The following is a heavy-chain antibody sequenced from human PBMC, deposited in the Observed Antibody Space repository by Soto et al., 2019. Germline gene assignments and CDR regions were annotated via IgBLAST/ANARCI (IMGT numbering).Heavy chain of an antibody. V-gene: IGHV3-64D*06. CDR1: GSGFSFSNYA. D-gene: IGHD3-10*01. J-gene: IGHJ4*02. CDR2: ISSNGGST. CDR3: LKGSSAYYYGSGSYSGLDY. Sequence: GGSLRLSCSVSGSGFSFSNYAMHWVRQAPGKGMEFVSAISSNGGSTYNADSVKGRFTISRDNSKNTLYLQMSSLRAEDTAVYYCLKGSSAYYYGSGSYSGLDYWGQGTPVTVSS.